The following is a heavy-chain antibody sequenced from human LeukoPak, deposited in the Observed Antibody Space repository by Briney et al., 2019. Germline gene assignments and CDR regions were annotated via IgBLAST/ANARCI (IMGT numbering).Heavy chain of an antibody. V-gene: IGHV3-11*05. J-gene: IGHJ4*02. CDR1: GFTFSDYY. CDR3: ARAFGASGRFDY. CDR2: ISVIGTYT. D-gene: IGHD3-10*01. Sequence: PGGSLRLSCAASGFTFSDYYMSWIRQAPGKGLEWVSYISVIGTYTNSAVKGRFTISRDNAKSSLYLQVNSLRAEDTAVYYCARAFGASGRFDYWGQGTLVTVSS.